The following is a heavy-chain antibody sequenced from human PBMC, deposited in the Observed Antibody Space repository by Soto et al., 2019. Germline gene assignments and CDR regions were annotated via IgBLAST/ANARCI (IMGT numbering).Heavy chain of an antibody. V-gene: IGHV4-4*02. CDR2: IFHSGDT. Sequence: QVQLQESGPGLVKPSGTLSLTCAVSGDSISNSRWWTWVRQPPGKGLEWIGDIFHSGDTNYNPSLTSRVFISVDKSQNQFSLTVSSVTAADTAVYYCAYSTGWYRHDVWGQGTLVTVSS. CDR1: GDSISNSRW. J-gene: IGHJ3*01. CDR3: AYSTGWYRHDV. D-gene: IGHD6-19*01.